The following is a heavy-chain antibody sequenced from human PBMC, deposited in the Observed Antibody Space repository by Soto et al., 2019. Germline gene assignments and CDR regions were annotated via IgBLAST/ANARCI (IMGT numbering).Heavy chain of an antibody. CDR3: TRGDYYDSSGYYLSDAFDI. Sequence: SETLSLTCTVSGGSISSYYWSWIRQPPGKGLEWIGYIYYSGSTNYNPSLKSRVTISVDTSKNQFSLKLSSVTAADTAVYYCTRGDYYDSSGYYLSDAFDIWGQGTMVTVSS. J-gene: IGHJ3*02. D-gene: IGHD3-22*01. CDR1: GGSISSYY. CDR2: IYYSGST. V-gene: IGHV4-59*01.